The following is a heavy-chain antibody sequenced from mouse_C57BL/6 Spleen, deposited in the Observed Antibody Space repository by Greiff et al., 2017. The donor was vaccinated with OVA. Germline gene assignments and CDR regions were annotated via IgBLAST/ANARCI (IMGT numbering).Heavy chain of an antibody. Sequence: QVQLKESGPGLVQPSQSLSITCTVSGFSLTSYGVHWVRQSPGKGLEWLGVIWRGGSTDYNAAFISGLSISKNNSKSQVFFKMNRQQADDTAIYYCAREREDDDYDAWYFDVWGTGTTVTVSS. CDR1: GFSLTSYG. V-gene: IGHV2-2*01. D-gene: IGHD2-4*01. CDR3: AREREDDDYDAWYFDV. J-gene: IGHJ1*03. CDR2: IWRGGST.